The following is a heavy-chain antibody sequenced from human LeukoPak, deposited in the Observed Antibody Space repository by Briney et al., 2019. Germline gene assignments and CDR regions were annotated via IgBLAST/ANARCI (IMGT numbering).Heavy chain of an antibody. D-gene: IGHD4-11*01. V-gene: IGHV3-23*01. CDR2: ISGSGGST. CDR1: GFTFSSYG. Sequence: GGSLRLSCAASGFTFSSYGMSWVRQAPGKGLEWVSAISGSGGSTYYADSVKGRFTISRDNSKNTLNLQMNSLRAEDTALYYCSKAGDTNYYRHGDYWGQGTLVTVSS. CDR3: SKAGDTNYYRHGDY. J-gene: IGHJ4*02.